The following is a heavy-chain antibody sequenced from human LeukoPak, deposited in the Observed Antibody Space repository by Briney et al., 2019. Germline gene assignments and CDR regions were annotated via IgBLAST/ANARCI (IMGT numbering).Heavy chain of an antibody. J-gene: IGHJ4*02. V-gene: IGHV1-69*04. CDR1: GGTFSSYA. Sequence: ASVKVSCKASGGTFSSYAISWVRQAPGQGLEWMGRIIPILGIANYAQKFQGRVTITADKSTSTAHMELSSLRSEDTAVYYCARENVEMATIGPYFDYWGQGTLVTVSS. CDR2: IIPILGIA. CDR3: ARENVEMATIGPYFDY. D-gene: IGHD5-24*01.